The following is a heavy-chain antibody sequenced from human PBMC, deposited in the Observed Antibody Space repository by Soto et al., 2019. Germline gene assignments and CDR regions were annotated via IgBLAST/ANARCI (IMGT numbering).Heavy chain of an antibody. CDR1: GYTFTSYG. CDR3: ARDLGVVAATHYYYYGMDV. J-gene: IGHJ6*02. V-gene: IGHV1-18*01. CDR2: ISAYNGNT. Sequence: ASVKVSCKASGYTFTSYGISWVRQAPGQGLEWMGWISAYNGNTNYAQKLQGRVTMTTDTSTSTAYMELRSLRSDDTAVYYCARDLGVVAATHYYYYGMDVWGQGTMVTVSS. D-gene: IGHD2-15*01.